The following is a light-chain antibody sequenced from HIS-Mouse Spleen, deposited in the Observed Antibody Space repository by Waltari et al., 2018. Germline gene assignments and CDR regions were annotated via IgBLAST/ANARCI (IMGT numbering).Light chain of an antibody. CDR2: EGS. V-gene: IGLV2-23*01. CDR1: SSDVGSYNL. Sequence: QSALTQPASVSGSPGQSITIPCTGTSSDVGSYNLVSWYQQHPGKAPKLMIYEGSKRPSGVSIRFSGSKSGNTASLTISGLQAEDEADYYCCSYAGSSTWVFGGGTKLTVL. J-gene: IGLJ3*02. CDR3: CSYAGSSTWV.